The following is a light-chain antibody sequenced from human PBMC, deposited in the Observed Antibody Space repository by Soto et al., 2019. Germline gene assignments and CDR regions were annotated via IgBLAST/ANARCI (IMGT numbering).Light chain of an antibody. J-gene: IGKJ3*01. V-gene: IGKV1-8*01. CDR1: QGISSY. CDR2: AAS. Sequence: AIRMTQSPSSFSASTGDRVTITCRASQGISSYLAWYQQKPGIAPKLLIYAASTLQSGVPSRFSGSGSGTDFTLTISCLQSEDFATYYCQQYYSYPRVTFGPGTKVDIK. CDR3: QQYYSYPRVT.